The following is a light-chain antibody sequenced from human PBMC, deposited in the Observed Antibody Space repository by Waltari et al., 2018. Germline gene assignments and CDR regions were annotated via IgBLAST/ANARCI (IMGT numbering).Light chain of an antibody. CDR2: LGS. Sequence: DIAMTQSPLSLPVTRGEPASIYCRSSQNHPINGYKYLNCYVQKPGQAPQLLIYLGSNRASGVPDRFSGSGSGTDFTLKISRVEAEDVGVYYCMQALQTPYTFGQGTKLEI. CDR1: QNHPINGYKY. V-gene: IGKV2-28*01. CDR3: MQALQTPYT. J-gene: IGKJ2*01.